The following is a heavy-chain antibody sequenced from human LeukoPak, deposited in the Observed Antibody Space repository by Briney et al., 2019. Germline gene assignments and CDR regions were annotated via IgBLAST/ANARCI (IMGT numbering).Heavy chain of an antibody. Sequence: SETLSLTCTVSGGSISSSSYYWGWIRQPPGKGLEWIGSIYYSGNTNYNPSLKSRVTISVDTSKNQFSLKLSSVTAADTAVYYCARNRDGYNSFDYWGQGTLVTVSS. D-gene: IGHD5-24*01. CDR3: ARNRDGYNSFDY. CDR1: GGSISSSSYY. J-gene: IGHJ4*02. CDR2: IYYSGNT. V-gene: IGHV4-39*07.